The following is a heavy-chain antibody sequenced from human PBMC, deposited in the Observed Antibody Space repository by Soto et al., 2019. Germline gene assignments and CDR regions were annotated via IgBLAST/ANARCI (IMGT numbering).Heavy chain of an antibody. CDR3: AKDLVSGYNSRRFQH. CDR2: ISGSGGST. CDR1: GFTFSSYA. V-gene: IGHV3-23*01. D-gene: IGHD5-12*01. Sequence: HPGGSLRLSCAASGFTFSSYAMSWVRQAPGKGLEWVSAISGSGGSTYYADSVKGRFTISRDNSKNTLYLQMNSLRAEDTAVYYCAKDLVSGYNSRRFQHWGQGTLVTVSS. J-gene: IGHJ1*01.